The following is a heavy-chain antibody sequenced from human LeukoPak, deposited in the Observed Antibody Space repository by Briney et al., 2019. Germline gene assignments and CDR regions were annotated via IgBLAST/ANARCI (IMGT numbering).Heavy chain of an antibody. D-gene: IGHD5-12*01. CDR3: VRHDGRGGATMGSLDS. Sequence: SETLSLTCTVSGGSISGGSHHWGWFRQSPGRGLEWIGSLYLSRTTYYNPSLNSRVTISVDTSKNQFSLQLNSVAAADTAVYYCVRHDGRGGATMGSLDSWGQGSLVTVSS. CDR2: LYLSRTT. CDR1: GGSISGGSHH. J-gene: IGHJ4*02. V-gene: IGHV4-39*01.